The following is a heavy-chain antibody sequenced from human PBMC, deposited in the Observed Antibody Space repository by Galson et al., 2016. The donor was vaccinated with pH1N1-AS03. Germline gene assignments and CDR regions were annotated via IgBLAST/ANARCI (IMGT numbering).Heavy chain of an antibody. CDR3: ARHPRANWNYGEPFDY. D-gene: IGHD1-7*01. CDR1: GFTVSSKY. J-gene: IGHJ4*02. CDR2: IYSGSTT. Sequence: SLRLSCAASGFTVSSKYMSWVRQAPGKGLEWVSVIYSGSTTYYADSVKGRFTISRDNSKNTLYLQMYSLRAEDTAVYYCARHPRANWNYGEPFDYWGQGTLVTVSS. V-gene: IGHV3-66*04.